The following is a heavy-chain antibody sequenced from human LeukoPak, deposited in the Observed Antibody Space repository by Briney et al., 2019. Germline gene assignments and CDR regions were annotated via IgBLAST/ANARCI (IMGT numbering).Heavy chain of an antibody. CDR3: ARAFSSGWYGGYMDV. V-gene: IGHV4-59*08. CDR2: IYYSGST. CDR1: GGSISSYH. D-gene: IGHD6-19*01. J-gene: IGHJ6*03. Sequence: SETLSLTCTVSGGSISSYHRSWIRQPPGKGLEWIGYIYYSGSTNYNPSLKSRVTISVDTSKNQFSLKLSSVTAADTAVYYCARAFSSGWYGGYMDVWGKGTTVTVSS.